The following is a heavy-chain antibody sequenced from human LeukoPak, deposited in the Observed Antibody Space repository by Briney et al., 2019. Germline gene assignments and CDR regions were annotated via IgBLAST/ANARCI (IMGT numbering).Heavy chain of an antibody. V-gene: IGHV4-4*02. Sequence: KTSGTLSLTCIVSGGSISSLNLWSWLRQPPGKGLEWIGEMCLGGTTNFNPSLKSRVTILIDKSKNQLSLQLTSVTAADTAVYYCAGLEGRYSTDWFYFFDYWGQGALVTVSS. CDR3: AGLEGRYSTDWFYFFDY. CDR2: MCLGGTT. D-gene: IGHD6-19*01. J-gene: IGHJ4*02. CDR1: GGSISSLNL.